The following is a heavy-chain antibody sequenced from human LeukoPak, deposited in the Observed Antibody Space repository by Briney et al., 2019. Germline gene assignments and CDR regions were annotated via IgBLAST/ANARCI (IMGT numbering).Heavy chain of an antibody. V-gene: IGHV4-59*01. J-gene: IGHJ4*02. CDR2: IYYSGST. D-gene: IGHD3-10*01. Sequence: SETLSLTCTVSGDSLSNYYWSWIRQPPGKGLEWIGYIYYSGSTKYNPSLKSRVTVSVDTSKNQFSLKLSSVPAADTAVYYCARLVYYGSGSYYYFDYWGQGTLVTVSS. CDR3: ARLVYYGSGSYYYFDY. CDR1: GDSLSNYY.